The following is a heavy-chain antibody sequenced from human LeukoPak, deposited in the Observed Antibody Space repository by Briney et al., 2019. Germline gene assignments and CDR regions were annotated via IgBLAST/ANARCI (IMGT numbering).Heavy chain of an antibody. CDR3: ARGYYDSSGYIDY. J-gene: IGHJ4*02. V-gene: IGHV3-74*01. CDR1: GFTFSSYW. D-gene: IGHD3-22*01. CDR2: INTDGSST. Sequence: PGGSLRLSCAASGFTFSSYWMHWVRQAPGKGLVWVSRINTDGSSTSYADSVQGRFTISRDNAKNTLYLQMNSLRAEDTAVYYCARGYYDSSGYIDYWGQGTLVTVSS.